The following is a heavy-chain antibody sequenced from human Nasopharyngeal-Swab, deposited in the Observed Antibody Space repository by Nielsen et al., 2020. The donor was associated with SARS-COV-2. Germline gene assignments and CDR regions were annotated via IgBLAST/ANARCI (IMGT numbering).Heavy chain of an antibody. J-gene: IGHJ6*02. V-gene: IGHV3-30*04. Sequence: LSLTFAASGFTFSSYAMHWVRQAPGKGLEWVAVISYDGGNKSYAASVKGRFTIPRDNAKNSLYQQMNNLRAEDTAVYYCARGYCSSGSCYAKHYGMDVWGQGTTVTVSS. CDR2: ISYDGGNK. D-gene: IGHD2-15*01. CDR3: ARGYCSSGSCYAKHYGMDV. CDR1: GFTFSSYA.